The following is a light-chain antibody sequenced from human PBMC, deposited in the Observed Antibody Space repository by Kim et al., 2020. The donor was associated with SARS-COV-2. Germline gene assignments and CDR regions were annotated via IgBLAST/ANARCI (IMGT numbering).Light chain of an antibody. J-gene: IGKJ4*01. Sequence: NINCKSSQSVLYSSNNKNYLAWYQQKPGQPPKLLIYWASTRESGVPDRFSGSGSGTDFTLTISSLQAEDVAVYYCQQYYSTLALTFGGGTKVDIK. CDR2: WAS. CDR3: QQYYSTLALT. CDR1: QSVLYSSNNKNY. V-gene: IGKV4-1*01.